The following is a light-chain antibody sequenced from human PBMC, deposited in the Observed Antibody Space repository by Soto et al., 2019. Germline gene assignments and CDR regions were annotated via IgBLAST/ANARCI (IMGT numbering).Light chain of an antibody. Sequence: DVQMTQSPSSLSASVGDRVTITCRASQSISTFLNWYQQRPGKAPKLLIAATSNLQSGVPSRFSGSRSGTDFTLTISSLQPEDFAPYYCQQSYLVPETFGRGTKLEIK. CDR3: QQSYLVPET. V-gene: IGKV1-39*01. J-gene: IGKJ2*01. CDR2: ATS. CDR1: QSISTF.